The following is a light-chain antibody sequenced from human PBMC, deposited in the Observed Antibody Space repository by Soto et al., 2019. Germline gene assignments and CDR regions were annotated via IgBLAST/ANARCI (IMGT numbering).Light chain of an antibody. J-gene: IGLJ2*01. Sequence: QSVLTQPPSVSGAPGQRVTISCTGSSSNIGAGYDVHWYQQLPGTAPKLLIYGNSNRPSGVPDQFSGSKSGTSASLVITGLQAEXEADYYCQSYDSSLSGVVFGGGTKVTVL. CDR1: SSNIGAGYD. CDR3: QSYDSSLSGVV. V-gene: IGLV1-40*01. CDR2: GNS.